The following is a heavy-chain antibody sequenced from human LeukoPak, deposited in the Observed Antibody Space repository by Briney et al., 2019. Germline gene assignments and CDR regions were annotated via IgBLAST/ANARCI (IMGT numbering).Heavy chain of an antibody. J-gene: IGHJ4*02. Sequence: PSETLSLTCAVYGGSFSGYYWSWIRQPPGKELEWIGEINHSGSTNYNLSLKSRVTISVDTSKNQFSLKLSSVTAADTAVYYCAREGTYYYDSSGYSPLDFWGQGTLVTVSS. D-gene: IGHD3-22*01. V-gene: IGHV4-34*01. CDR3: AREGTYYYDSSGYSPLDF. CDR1: GGSFSGYY. CDR2: INHSGST.